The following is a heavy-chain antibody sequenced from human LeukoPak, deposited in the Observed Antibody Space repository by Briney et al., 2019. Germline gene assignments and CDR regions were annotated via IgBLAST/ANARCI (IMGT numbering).Heavy chain of an antibody. Sequence: GGSLRLSCAASGFSFSSSSMNWVRQAPGKGLEWVSSISSSNSYIYYADSVKGRFTISRDNAKNSLYLQMNSLRAEDTAVYYCARLGLSAVATFLIDYWGQGTLVTVSS. CDR2: ISSSNSYI. CDR1: GFSFSSSS. D-gene: IGHD5-12*01. V-gene: IGHV3-21*01. CDR3: ARLGLSAVATFLIDY. J-gene: IGHJ4*02.